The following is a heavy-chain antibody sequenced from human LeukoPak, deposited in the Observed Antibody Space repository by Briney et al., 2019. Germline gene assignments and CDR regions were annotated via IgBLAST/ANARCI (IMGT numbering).Heavy chain of an antibody. Sequence: GGSLRLSCAASGFTFSRYAMSWVRQAPGKGLQLVSAISASGVSTYSADSAKGRFTISRDNSKNTLYLQVNSLRDEDTALYYCAKHLTHYESSGYYDYWGQGALVTVPS. CDR3: AKHLTHYESSGYYDY. V-gene: IGHV3-23*01. CDR2: ISASGVST. CDR1: GFTFSRYA. D-gene: IGHD3-22*01. J-gene: IGHJ4*02.